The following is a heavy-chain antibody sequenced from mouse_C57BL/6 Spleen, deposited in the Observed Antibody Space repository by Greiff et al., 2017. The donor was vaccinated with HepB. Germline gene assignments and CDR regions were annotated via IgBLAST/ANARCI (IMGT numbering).Heavy chain of an antibody. CDR1: GYTFTSYW. D-gene: IGHD1-1*01. CDR3: AIITTVVAPGV. CDR2: IDPSDSYT. V-gene: IGHV1-50*01. Sequence: VQLQQPGAELVKPGASVKLSCKASGYTFTSYWMQWVKQRPGQGLEWIGEIDPSDSYTNYNQKFKGKATLTVDTSSSTAYMQLSSLTSEDSAVYYCAIITTVVAPGVWGTGTTVTVSS. J-gene: IGHJ1*03.